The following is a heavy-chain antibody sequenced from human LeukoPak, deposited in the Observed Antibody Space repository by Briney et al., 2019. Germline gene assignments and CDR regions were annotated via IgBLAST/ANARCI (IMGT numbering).Heavy chain of an antibody. CDR2: IYTSGST. V-gene: IGHV4-4*07. Sequence: SQTLSLTCTVSGGSISSYYWSWIRQPAGKGLEWIGRIYTSGSTNYNPSLKSRVTMSVDTSKNQFSLKLSSVTAADTAVYYCAREITMGQDYYYYYMDVWGKGTTVTISS. J-gene: IGHJ6*03. CDR3: AREITMGQDYYYYYMDV. CDR1: GGSISSYY. D-gene: IGHD3-10*01.